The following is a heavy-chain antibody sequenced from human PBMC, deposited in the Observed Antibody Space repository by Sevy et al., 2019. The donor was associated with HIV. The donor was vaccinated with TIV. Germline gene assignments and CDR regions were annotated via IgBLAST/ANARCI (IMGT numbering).Heavy chain of an antibody. V-gene: IGHV4-39*01. D-gene: IGHD3-22*01. Sequence: SETLSLTCTVSGGSISSSSYYWGWIRQPPGKGLEWIGSIYYSGSTYYNPSLKSRVTISVDTSKNQFSLKLSSVTAADTAVYYCARSYSRSGYYPYYYYGMDVWCQGTTVTVSS. CDR2: IYYSGST. CDR1: GGSISSSSYY. J-gene: IGHJ6*02. CDR3: ARSYSRSGYYPYYYYGMDV.